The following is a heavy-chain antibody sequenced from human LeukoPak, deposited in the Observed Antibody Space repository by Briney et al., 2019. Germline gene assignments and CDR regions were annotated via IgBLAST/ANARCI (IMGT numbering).Heavy chain of an antibody. CDR2: IYYSGST. J-gene: IGHJ3*02. CDR3: ARGGARGSSAFDI. Sequence: PSETLSLTCTVSGDSISAFYWSWIRQPPGKGLEWIGYIYYSGSTNYNPPLKSRVTISIETSKNQFSLKLRSVTAADTAVYYCARGGARGSSAFDIWGQGTMVTVSS. V-gene: IGHV4-59*01. CDR1: GDSISAFY. D-gene: IGHD3-10*01.